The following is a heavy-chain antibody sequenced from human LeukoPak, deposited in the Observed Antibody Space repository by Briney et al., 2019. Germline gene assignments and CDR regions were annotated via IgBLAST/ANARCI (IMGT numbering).Heavy chain of an antibody. Sequence: HPGGSLRLSCAASGFTVSSNYMSWVRQAPGKGLEWVSVIYSGGSTYYADSVKGRFTISRDNSKNTLYLQMNSLRAEDTAVYYCAREGDDFWSGYYTGMGVGYGMDVWGQGTTVTVSS. V-gene: IGHV3-66*01. CDR2: IYSGGST. D-gene: IGHD3-3*01. CDR3: AREGDDFWSGYYTGMGVGYGMDV. J-gene: IGHJ6*02. CDR1: GFTVSSNY.